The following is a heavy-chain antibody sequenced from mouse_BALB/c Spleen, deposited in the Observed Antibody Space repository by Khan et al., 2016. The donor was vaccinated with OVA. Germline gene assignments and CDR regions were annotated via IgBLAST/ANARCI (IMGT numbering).Heavy chain of an antibody. D-gene: IGHD4-1*01. V-gene: IGHV5-17*02. CDR1: GFTFSTYG. CDR3: ASACFWASVAS. J-gene: IGHJ3*01. CDR2: IGSDSSTS. Sequence: EVELVESGGGLVQPGGSRKLSCAASGFTFSTYGMHWVRQAPDKGLEWVAYIGSDSSTSYYADTVKGRFTISRDNPKNTLLLQMTSLRSEDTAMYYCASACFWASVASWGQGTLVTVSA.